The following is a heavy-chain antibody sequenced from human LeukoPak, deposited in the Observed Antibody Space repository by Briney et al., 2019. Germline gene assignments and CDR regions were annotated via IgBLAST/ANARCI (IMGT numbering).Heavy chain of an antibody. CDR1: GYTFTSYD. CDR2: INPNSGGT. V-gene: IGHV1-2*04. CDR3: AREDEHRDAFDI. Sequence: VASVKVSCKASGYTFTSYDINWVRQATGQGLEWMGWINPNSGGTNYAQKFQGWVTMTRDTSISTAYMELSRLRSDDTAVYYCAREDEHRDAFDIWGQGTMVTVSS. J-gene: IGHJ3*02.